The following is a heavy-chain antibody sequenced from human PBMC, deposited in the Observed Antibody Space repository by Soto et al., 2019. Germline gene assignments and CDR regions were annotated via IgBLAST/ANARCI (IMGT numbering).Heavy chain of an antibody. CDR1: GGTFRSYT. Sequence: EASVKVSCKASGGTFRSYTISWVRQAPGQGLEWMGRIFPFFGIANYAQKFQGRVTITADKSTSTAYMELSSLRSEDTAVYYCATDSSGPDAFDIWGQGTMVTVSS. CDR3: ATDSSGPDAFDI. CDR2: IFPFFGIA. J-gene: IGHJ3*02. D-gene: IGHD6-19*01. V-gene: IGHV1-69*02.